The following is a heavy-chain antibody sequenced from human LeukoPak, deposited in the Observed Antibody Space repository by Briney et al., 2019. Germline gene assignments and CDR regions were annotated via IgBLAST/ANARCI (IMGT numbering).Heavy chain of an antibody. CDR2: ISGSGSSP. J-gene: IGHJ4*02. V-gene: IGHV3-23*01. CDR3: VNRACRATPCYGFDS. D-gene: IGHD2-2*01. Sequence: GGSLRLSCATSGFTFSSCVMGWVRQAPGKGLEWVSSISGSGSSPYYADSVKGRFTISRDNSMNTLSLQMNSLRADNTALDYCVNRACRATPCYGFDSWGQGTLVTVSS. CDR1: GFTFSSCV.